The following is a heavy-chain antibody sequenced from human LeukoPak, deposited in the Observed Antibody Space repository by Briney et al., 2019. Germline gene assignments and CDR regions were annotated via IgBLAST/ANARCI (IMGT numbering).Heavy chain of an antibody. V-gene: IGHV3-23*01. J-gene: IGHJ4*02. D-gene: IGHD2-15*01. Sequence: GGSLRLSCAASGFTFSSYWMSWVRQAPGKGLEWVSAISGSGGSTYYADSVKGRFTISRDNSKNTLYLQMNSLRAEDTAVYYCAKGDIVVVVAVESFDYWGQGTLVTVSS. CDR3: AKGDIVVVVAVESFDY. CDR2: ISGSGGST. CDR1: GFTFSSYW.